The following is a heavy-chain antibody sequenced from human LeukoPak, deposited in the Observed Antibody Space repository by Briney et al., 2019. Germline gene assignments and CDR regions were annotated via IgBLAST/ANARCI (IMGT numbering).Heavy chain of an antibody. J-gene: IGHJ5*02. V-gene: IGHV1-18*01. D-gene: IGHD2-2*01. CDR1: GYTFTSYG. CDR2: ISAYNGNT. CDR3: ARARCSSTSCYRGFHWFDP. Sequence: ASVKVSCKASGYTFTSYGISWVRQAPGQRLEWMGWISAYNGNTNYAQKLQGRVTMTTDTSTSTAYMELRSLRSDDTAVYYCARARCSSTSCYRGFHWFDPWGQGTLVTVSS.